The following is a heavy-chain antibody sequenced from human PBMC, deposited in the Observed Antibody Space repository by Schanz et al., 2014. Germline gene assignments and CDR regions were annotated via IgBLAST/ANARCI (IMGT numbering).Heavy chain of an antibody. CDR2: ISYHGSER. J-gene: IGHJ3*01. V-gene: IGHV3-30*03. CDR3: ARDGGRDGYNLAFDV. D-gene: IGHD5-12*01. CDR1: GFSFSDYG. Sequence: QVQLVESGGGVVQPGRSLRLSCAGSGFSFSDYGMHWVRQAPGRGLEWVAVISYHGSERYYADSMKGRFIISRDSSKNTLFLQMNSLRAEDTAVYFCARDGGRDGYNLAFDVWGQGTLVTVSS.